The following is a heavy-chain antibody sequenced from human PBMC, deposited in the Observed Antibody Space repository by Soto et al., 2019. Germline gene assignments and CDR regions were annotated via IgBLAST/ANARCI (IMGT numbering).Heavy chain of an antibody. Sequence: PGGSLRLSCAASGFTFSSYAMSWVRQAPGKGLEWVSAISGSGGSTCYADSVKGRFTISRDSAKNSLYLQMNSLRAEDTALYYCAKGYCSVGSCCSGFGPFDFRAQGTMVTV. CDR3: AKGYCSVGSCCSGFGPFDF. CDR2: ISGSGGST. J-gene: IGHJ3*01. D-gene: IGHD2-15*01. V-gene: IGHV3-23*01. CDR1: GFTFSSYA.